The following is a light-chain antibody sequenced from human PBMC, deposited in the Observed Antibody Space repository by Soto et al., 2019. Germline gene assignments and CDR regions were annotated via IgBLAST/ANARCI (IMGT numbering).Light chain of an antibody. CDR2: WAA. CDR1: QRVLYSVNNKNS. CDR3: QQDYDVSLN. V-gene: IGKV4-1*01. Sequence: DSVITQSPDSLAVSLGERATINCKSSQRVLYSVNNKNSLGWFQQKPGQPPKLLIYWAASRETGGPARFSGRGSVTDFTLTISSLQAEAVALYYGQQDYDVSLNFGQGTRLEIK. J-gene: IGKJ5*01.